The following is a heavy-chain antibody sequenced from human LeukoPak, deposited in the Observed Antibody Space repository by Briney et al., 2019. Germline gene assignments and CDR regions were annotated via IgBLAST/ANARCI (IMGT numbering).Heavy chain of an antibody. V-gene: IGHV4-59*08. CDR3: ARHVALSLGHSRPVVYFDY. CDR1: GGSISSYY. J-gene: IGHJ4*02. Sequence: PSETLSLTCTVSGGSISSYYWSWIRQPPGKGLEWIGYIYYSGSTNYNPSLKSRVTISVDTSKNQFSLKLSSVTAADTAVYYCARHVALSLGHSRPVVYFDYWDQGTLVTVSS. D-gene: IGHD3-16*01. CDR2: IYYSGST.